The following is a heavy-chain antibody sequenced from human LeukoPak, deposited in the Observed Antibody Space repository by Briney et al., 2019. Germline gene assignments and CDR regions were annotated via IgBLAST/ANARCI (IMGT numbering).Heavy chain of an antibody. CDR2: IYYSGST. V-gene: IGHV4-59*01. J-gene: IGHJ4*02. Sequence: SETLSLTCTVSGGSLSSYYWSWIRQPPGKGLEWIGYIYYSGSTNYNPSLKSRVTISVDTSKNQFSLKLSSVTAADTAVYYCARVDYDFWSGYYTLDYWGQGTLVTVSS. CDR3: ARVDYDFWSGYYTLDY. D-gene: IGHD3-3*01. CDR1: GGSLSSYY.